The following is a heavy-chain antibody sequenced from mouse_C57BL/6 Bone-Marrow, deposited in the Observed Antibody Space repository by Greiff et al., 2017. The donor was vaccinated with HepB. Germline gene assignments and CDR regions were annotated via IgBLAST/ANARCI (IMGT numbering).Heavy chain of an antibody. V-gene: IGHV2-9*02. CDR1: GFSLTSYG. Sequence: VQRVESGPGLVAPSQSLSITCTVSGFSLTSYGVHWVRQPPGKGLEWLGVIWAGGSTNYNSALMSRLSISKDNSKSQVFLKMNSLQTDDTAMYYCARDGGWYFDVWGAGTTGTVSS. CDR3: ARDGGWYFDV. J-gene: IGHJ1*01. CDR2: IWAGGST.